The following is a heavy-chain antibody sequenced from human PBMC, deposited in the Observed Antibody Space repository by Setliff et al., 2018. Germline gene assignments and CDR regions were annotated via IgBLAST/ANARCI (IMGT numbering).Heavy chain of an antibody. CDR2: INFDGSSI. CDR1: GFTFSKYW. D-gene: IGHD5-18*01. CDR3: ARARGYSYGPFDY. V-gene: IGHV3-74*01. Sequence: PGGSLRLSCAASGFTFSKYWMYWVRQTPGKGLVWVSRINFDGSSINYADSVKGRFTISRDNAKNSLYLQMNSLRAEDTAVYSCARARGYSYGPFDYWGQGTLVTVSS. J-gene: IGHJ4*02.